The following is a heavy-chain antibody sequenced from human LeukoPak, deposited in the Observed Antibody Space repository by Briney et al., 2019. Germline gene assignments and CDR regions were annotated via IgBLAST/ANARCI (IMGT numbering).Heavy chain of an antibody. CDR2: ISYDGSNK. Sequence: GRSLRLSCAASGFTFSSYGMHWVRQASGKGLEWVAVISYDGSNKYYADSVKGRFTISRDNSKNTLYLQMNSLRAEDTAVYYCAKALGFDYWGQGTLVTVSS. V-gene: IGHV3-30*18. J-gene: IGHJ4*02. D-gene: IGHD7-27*01. CDR1: GFTFSSYG. CDR3: AKALGFDY.